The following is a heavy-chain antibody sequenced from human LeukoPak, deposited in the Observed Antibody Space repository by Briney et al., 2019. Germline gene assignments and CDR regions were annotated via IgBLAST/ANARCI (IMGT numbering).Heavy chain of an antibody. Sequence: SETLSLTCSVSGDTISGYYWSWVRQPPGKGLEWIGSIYYSGSTYYNPSLKSRVTISVDTSKNQFSLKLSSVTAADTAVYYCARPKAYYGMDVWGQGTTVTVSS. CDR2: IYYSGST. V-gene: IGHV4-39*01. CDR1: GDTISGYY. J-gene: IGHJ6*02. CDR3: ARPKAYYGMDV.